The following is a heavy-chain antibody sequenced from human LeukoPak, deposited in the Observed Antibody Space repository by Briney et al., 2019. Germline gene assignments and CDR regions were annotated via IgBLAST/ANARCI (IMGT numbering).Heavy chain of an antibody. CDR2: ISGSGEST. CDR3: AKEFVKYYDFWSGYYHFDY. CDR1: GFTFSSFA. J-gene: IGHJ4*02. D-gene: IGHD3-3*01. V-gene: IGHV3-23*01. Sequence: GGSLRLSCAASGFTFSSFAMSWVRQAPGKGLEWVSGISGSGESTYYEDSVKGRFTISRDNFKNTLYLEMNSLRAEDTVVYYCAKEFVKYYDFWSGYYHFDYWGQGTLVTVSS.